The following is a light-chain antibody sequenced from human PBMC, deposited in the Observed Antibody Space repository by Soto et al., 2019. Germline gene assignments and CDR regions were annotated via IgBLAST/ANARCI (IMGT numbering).Light chain of an antibody. CDR2: DVS. V-gene: IGLV2-14*03. J-gene: IGLJ1*01. CDR1: GPDIVDHVY. Sequence: QSVLTQPASVSGSPGQTITISCTGPGPDIVDHVYVSWYQHHPGKAPKLMIYDVSNRPSGVSIRFSGSKSDNTASLTISGLQPEDEADYHCSSYTTSNTRQIVFGTGTKVTVL. CDR3: SSYTTSNTRQIV.